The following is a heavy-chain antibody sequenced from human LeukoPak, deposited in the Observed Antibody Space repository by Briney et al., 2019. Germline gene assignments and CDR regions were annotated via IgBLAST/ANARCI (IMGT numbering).Heavy chain of an antibody. CDR2: ISNSGGST. Sequence: GGSLRLSCAASGFTFSSYVMSWVRQAPGKGLEWVSSISNSGGSTYYADSVKGRFTISRDNSKNTLYLQMNSLRAEDTAVYYCARIAYDALDSYYYGMDVWGQGTTVTVSS. V-gene: IGHV3-23*01. J-gene: IGHJ6*02. CDR3: ARIAYDALDSYYYGMDV. D-gene: IGHD3-3*01. CDR1: GFTFSSYV.